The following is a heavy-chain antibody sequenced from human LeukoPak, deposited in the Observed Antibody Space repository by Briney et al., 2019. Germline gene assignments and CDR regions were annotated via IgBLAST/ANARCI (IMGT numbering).Heavy chain of an antibody. J-gene: IGHJ4*02. D-gene: IGHD3-22*01. V-gene: IGHV4-34*01. CDR2: INHSGST. CDR1: GGSFSGYY. Sequence: SETLSLTCAVYGGSFSGYYWSWIRQPPGNGLEWIGEINHSGSTDHNPSLRSRVTISVDTSKNQFSLKLSAVTAADTAVYYCARGDSSGSACYFDYWGQGTLVTVSS. CDR3: ARGDSSGSACYFDY.